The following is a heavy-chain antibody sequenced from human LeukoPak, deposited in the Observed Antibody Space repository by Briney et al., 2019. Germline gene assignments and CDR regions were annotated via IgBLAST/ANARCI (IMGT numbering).Heavy chain of an antibody. Sequence: GGSLRLSFAASGFTVSSNPMCGVRLAPGKRVWGGSDIYSGASTYYADPLKGRFTISRDNSKNTVYLQMHSLRAEDTATYYCARGQPIVVFDWGQGTLVTVSS. J-gene: IGHJ4*02. CDR3: ARGQPIVVFD. CDR2: IYSGAST. D-gene: IGHD1-26*01. V-gene: IGHV3-66*01. CDR1: GFTVSSNP.